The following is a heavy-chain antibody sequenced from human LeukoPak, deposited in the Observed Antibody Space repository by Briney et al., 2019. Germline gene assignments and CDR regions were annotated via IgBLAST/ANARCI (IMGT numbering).Heavy chain of an antibody. CDR2: INAGNGNT. J-gene: IGHJ4*02. D-gene: IGHD6-13*01. Sequence: GASVKVSCKASGYTFTSYAMHWVRQAPGQRLEWMGWINAGNGNTKYSQKFQGRVTMTRDTSTSTVYMELSSLRSEDTAVYYCARTYIAAAGKKVYYFDYWGQGTLVTVSS. V-gene: IGHV1-3*01. CDR3: ARTYIAAAGKKVYYFDY. CDR1: GYTFTSYA.